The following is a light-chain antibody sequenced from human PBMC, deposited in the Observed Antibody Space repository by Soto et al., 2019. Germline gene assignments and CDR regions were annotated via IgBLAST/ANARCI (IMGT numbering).Light chain of an antibody. CDR3: QQYYSLWT. V-gene: IGKV3-15*01. CDR1: ESVSSN. Sequence: EIVMTQSPATLSVSPGERATLSCRASESVSSNLAWYRHKPGQAPRLLIYGASTRATGIPARFCGSGSGTEFTLTINGLQAEDVAVYYCQQYYSLWTFGQGTKVEIK. J-gene: IGKJ1*01. CDR2: GAS.